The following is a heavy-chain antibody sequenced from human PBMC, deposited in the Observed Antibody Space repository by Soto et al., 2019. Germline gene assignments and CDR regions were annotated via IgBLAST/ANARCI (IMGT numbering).Heavy chain of an antibody. CDR1: GYTFTDYD. D-gene: IGHD2-15*01. CDR2: MNPNSGET. V-gene: IGHV1-8*01. CDR3: ARLAVAARPRWYTWLDP. Sequence: QEQLVQSGAEVKKPGASVKVSCKTSGYTFTDYDINWVRQATGQGLEWIGWMNPNSGETGYAQKFQGRYTMSRNASLNTACLELSSQRYEDTSVYYCARLAVAARPRWYTWLDPWGQGNLVTVSS. J-gene: IGHJ5*02.